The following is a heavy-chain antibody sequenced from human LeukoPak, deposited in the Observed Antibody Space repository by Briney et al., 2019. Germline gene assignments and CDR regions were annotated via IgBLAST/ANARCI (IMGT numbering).Heavy chain of an antibody. CDR1: GFTFSSYS. Sequence: PGGSLRLSCAASGFTFSSYSMNWVRRAPGKGLEWVSSISSSSSYIYYADSVKGRFTISRDNAKNSLYLQVNSLRAEDTAVYYCARDQVEYSSSSLFDYWGQGTLVTVSS. CDR2: ISSSSSYI. J-gene: IGHJ4*02. V-gene: IGHV3-21*01. CDR3: ARDQVEYSSSSLFDY. D-gene: IGHD6-6*01.